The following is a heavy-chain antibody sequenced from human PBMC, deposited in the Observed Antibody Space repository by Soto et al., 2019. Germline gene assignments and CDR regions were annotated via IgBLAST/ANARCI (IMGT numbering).Heavy chain of an antibody. D-gene: IGHD6-13*01. J-gene: IGHJ4*02. CDR2: ISGSGGST. CDR3: ARHQDSSTWYIYPIDF. Sequence: VQLLESGGDLVQPGGSLRLSCAASQFAFSNYAMSWVRQAPGKGLEWVLGISGSGGSTFYEDSVKGRFTISRDNSKNTLFLQMSGLRAEDTAIYYCARHQDSSTWYIYPIDFWGQGTLVTVSS. CDR1: QFAFSNYA. V-gene: IGHV3-23*01.